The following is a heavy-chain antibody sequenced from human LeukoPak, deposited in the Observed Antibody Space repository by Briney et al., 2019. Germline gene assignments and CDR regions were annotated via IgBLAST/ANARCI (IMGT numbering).Heavy chain of an antibody. CDR2: INHSGST. V-gene: IGHV4-34*01. Sequence: SETLSLTCAVYGGSFSGYYWSWIRQPPGKGLEWIGEINHSGSTNYNPSLKSRVTISVDTSKNQFSLKLSSVTAADTAVYYCARRVVPAAPFDYWGQGTLVTVSS. CDR1: GGSFSGYY. J-gene: IGHJ4*02. CDR3: ARRVVPAAPFDY. D-gene: IGHD2-2*01.